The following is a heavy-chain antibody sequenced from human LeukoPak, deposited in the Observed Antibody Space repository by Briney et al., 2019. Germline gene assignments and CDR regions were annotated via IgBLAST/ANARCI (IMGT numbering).Heavy chain of an antibody. V-gene: IGHV1-69*01. CDR1: GFTFSSYA. Sequence: GGSLRLSCAASGFTFSSYAISWVRQAPGQGLEWMGGIIPIFGTANYAQKFQGRVTITADESTSTAYMELSSLRSEDTAVYYCAGGWYFAGIDYWGQGTLVTVSS. CDR2: IIPIFGTA. J-gene: IGHJ4*02. CDR3: AGGWYFAGIDY. D-gene: IGHD6-19*01.